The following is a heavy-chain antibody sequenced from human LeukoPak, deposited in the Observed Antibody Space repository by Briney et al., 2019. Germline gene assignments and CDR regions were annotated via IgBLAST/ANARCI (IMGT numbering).Heavy chain of an antibody. J-gene: IGHJ4*02. Sequence: GGSLRLSCAASGFTFSSYGMHWVRQAPGKGLEWVAFIRYDGSNKYYADSVKGRFTISRDNSKNTLYLQMNSLRAEDTAVYYCAKDPGGYCSSTICYTLFDYWGQGTLVTVSS. CDR2: IRYDGSNK. D-gene: IGHD2-2*02. V-gene: IGHV3-30*02. CDR3: AKDPGGYCSSTICYTLFDY. CDR1: GFTFSSYG.